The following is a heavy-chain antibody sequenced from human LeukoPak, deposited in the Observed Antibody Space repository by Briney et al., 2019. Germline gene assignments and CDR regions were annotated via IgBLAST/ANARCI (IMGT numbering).Heavy chain of an antibody. CDR2: NIPIFGTA. Sequence: GSSVKVSCKASGGTFSSYAISWVRQAPGEGLEWTGVNIPIFGTANYAQKFQGRVTITADKSTSTAYMELSSLRPEDTAVYYCARASEAYCYMDVWGKGTTVTVSS. CDR3: ARASEAYCYMDV. D-gene: IGHD3-10*01. CDR1: GGTFSSYA. J-gene: IGHJ6*03. V-gene: IGHV1-69*06.